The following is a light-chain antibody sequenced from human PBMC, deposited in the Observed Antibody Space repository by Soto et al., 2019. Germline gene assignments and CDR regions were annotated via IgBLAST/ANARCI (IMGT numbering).Light chain of an antibody. J-gene: IGLJ3*02. CDR1: SSDVGGYNY. CDR2: DVS. Sequence: QSVLTQPASVSGSPGQSITISCTGTSSDVGGYNYVSWYQQHPGKAPKLMIYDVSNRPSGVSNRFSGSKSGNTASLTISGRQAEDEADYYCSSYTLSSTLFGGGTKVTVL. V-gene: IGLV2-14*01. CDR3: SSYTLSSTL.